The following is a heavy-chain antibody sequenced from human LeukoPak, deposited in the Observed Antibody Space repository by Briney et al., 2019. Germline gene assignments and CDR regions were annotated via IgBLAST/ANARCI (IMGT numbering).Heavy chain of an antibody. J-gene: IGHJ3*02. Sequence: GGSPRLSCAASGFTFSSSWMTWVRQPLGKGLEYVANIKEDGSQMHYEDSLKGRFTISRDNVKNSLYLQMDSLRAEDSAVYFCARNLAYNAFDIWGQGTVVTVSS. CDR2: IKEDGSQM. V-gene: IGHV3-7*01. CDR3: ARNLAYNAFDI. CDR1: GFTFSSSW. D-gene: IGHD1-1*01.